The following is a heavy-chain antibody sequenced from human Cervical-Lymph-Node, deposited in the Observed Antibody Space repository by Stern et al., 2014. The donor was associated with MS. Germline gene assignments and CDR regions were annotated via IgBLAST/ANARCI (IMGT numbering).Heavy chain of an antibody. D-gene: IGHD6-13*01. Sequence: EVQLVESGGGLVQPRGSLRLSCAASGFTVSSNEMSWIRQAPGKGLEWVSSISGGSTYYADSRKGRFTISRDNSKNTLYLQMNSLRAEDTAVYYCASSSSSWEGYFDYWGQGTLVTVSS. CDR2: ISGGST. CDR1: GFTVSSNE. J-gene: IGHJ4*02. V-gene: IGHV3-38*02. CDR3: ASSSSSWEGYFDY.